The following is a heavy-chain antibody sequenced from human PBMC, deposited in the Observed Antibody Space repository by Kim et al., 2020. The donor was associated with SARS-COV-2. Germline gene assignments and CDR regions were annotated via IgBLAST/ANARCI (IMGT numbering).Heavy chain of an antibody. CDR2: ISGSGGST. V-gene: IGHV3-23*01. J-gene: IGHJ3*02. CDR3: AIQDPSPFIAVAGTKDAFDI. CDR1: GFTFSSYA. D-gene: IGHD6-19*01. Sequence: GGSLRLSCAASGFTFSSYAMSWVRQAPGKGLEWVSAISGSGGSTYYADSVKGRFTISRDNSKNTLYLQMNSLRAEDTAVYYCAIQDPSPFIAVAGTKDAFDIWGQGTMVTVSS.